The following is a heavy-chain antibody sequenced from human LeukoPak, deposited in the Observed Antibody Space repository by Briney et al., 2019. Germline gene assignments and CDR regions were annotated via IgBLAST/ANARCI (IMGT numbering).Heavy chain of an antibody. J-gene: IGHJ4*02. CDR2: IYYSGST. D-gene: IGHD5-18*01. V-gene: IGHV4-31*03. Sequence: PSETLSLTCTVSGGSISSGGYYWSWLRQHPGKGLEWIGYIYYSGSTYYNPSLKSRVTISVDTSKNQFSLKLSSVTAADTAVYYCARRGYSYGWTYYFDYWGQGTLVTVSS. CDR3: ARRGYSYGWTYYFDY. CDR1: GGSISSGGYY.